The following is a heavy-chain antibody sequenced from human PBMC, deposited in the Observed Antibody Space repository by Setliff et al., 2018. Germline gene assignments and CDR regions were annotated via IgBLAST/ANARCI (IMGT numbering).Heavy chain of an antibody. J-gene: IGHJ4*02. V-gene: IGHV3-11*05. CDR3: ARGFRYCHGGSCYLPDC. Sequence: GGSLRLSCVASGFTFSEHYMSWIRQAPGKGLEWVSYISSSSTYTNYADSVKGRFTISRDNARDSLYLQMDSLRAEDTAVYYCARGFRYCHGGSCYLPDCWGQGTLVTVSS. CDR2: ISSSSTYT. CDR1: GFTFSEHY. D-gene: IGHD2-15*01.